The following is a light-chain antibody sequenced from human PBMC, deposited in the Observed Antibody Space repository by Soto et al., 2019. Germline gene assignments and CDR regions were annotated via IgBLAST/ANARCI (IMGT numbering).Light chain of an antibody. Sequence: QSVLTQPDSVSGSPGQSITISCTGTSSDVGGYNYVSWYQQQPGKATKFMIYDVSNRPSGVSNRFSGSKSGNTDSLTITGLQAEDEADYYCCSYTTSNTRQIVFGTGTKVTVL. CDR2: DVS. CDR3: CSYTTSNTRQIV. J-gene: IGLJ1*01. CDR1: SSDVGGYNY. V-gene: IGLV2-14*01.